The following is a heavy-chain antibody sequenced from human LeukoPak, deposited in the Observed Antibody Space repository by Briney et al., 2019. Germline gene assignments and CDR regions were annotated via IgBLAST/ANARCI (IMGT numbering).Heavy chain of an antibody. CDR2: IYHSGST. CDR3: ARGEQLGWYFDL. Sequence: GSLRLSCAVSGFTFSSYWMSWVRQAPGKGLEWIGYIYHSGSTYYNPSLKSRVTISVDRSKNQFSLKLSSVTAADTAVYYCARGEQLGWYFDLWAVAPWSLSPQ. D-gene: IGHD6-6*01. CDR1: GFTFSSYW. V-gene: IGHV4-4*02. J-gene: IGHJ2*01.